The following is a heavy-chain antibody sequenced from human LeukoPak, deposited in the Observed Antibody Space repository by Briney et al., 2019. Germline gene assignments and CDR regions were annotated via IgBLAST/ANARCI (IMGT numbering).Heavy chain of an antibody. CDR3: AYTNHLTY. CDR1: GLTFSGQL. J-gene: IGHJ4*02. Sequence: YPGGSLTLSCAASGLTFSGQLMNWVRQAPGQGLEWVANIKYDGSEEYYADSVRGRFTISRDNAKNSLSLQMNYVRAGDTAIYYCAYTNHLTYWGQGTLVTVSS. V-gene: IGHV3-7*01. CDR2: IKYDGSEE. D-gene: IGHD3-16*01.